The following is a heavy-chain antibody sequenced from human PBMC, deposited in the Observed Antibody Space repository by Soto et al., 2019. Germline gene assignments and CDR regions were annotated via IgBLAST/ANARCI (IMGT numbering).Heavy chain of an antibody. CDR1: GYTFTSYD. V-gene: IGHV1-8*01. J-gene: IGHJ4*02. D-gene: IGHD6-19*01. Sequence: QVPLVQSGAEVKKPGASVKVSCKASGYTFTSYDINWVRQATGQGLEWMGWMNPNSGNTGYAQKFQGRVTMTRNTSIRTAYMELSSLRSEDTAVYYCARGMRSSGWYNTPDYWGQGTLVTVSS. CDR3: ARGMRSSGWYNTPDY. CDR2: MNPNSGNT.